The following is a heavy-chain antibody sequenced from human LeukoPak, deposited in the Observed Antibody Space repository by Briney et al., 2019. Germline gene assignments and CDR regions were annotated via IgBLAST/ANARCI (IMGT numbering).Heavy chain of an antibody. CDR1: GFTLSSYS. CDR3: ARDRGYDILTYYFDY. Sequence: GGSLRLSCAASGFTLSSYSMNWVRQAPGKGLEWVSYISSSSSTIYYADSVKGRFTISRDNAKNSLYLQMNSLRAEDTAVYYCARDRGYDILTYYFDYWGQGTLVTVSS. J-gene: IGHJ4*02. V-gene: IGHV3-48*01. CDR2: ISSSSSTI. D-gene: IGHD3-9*01.